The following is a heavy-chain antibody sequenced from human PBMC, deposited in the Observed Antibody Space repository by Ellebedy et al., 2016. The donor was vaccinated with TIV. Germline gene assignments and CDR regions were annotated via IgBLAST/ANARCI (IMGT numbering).Heavy chain of an antibody. V-gene: IGHV3-23*01. CDR3: AKGNKGIAAAGPNYFDY. CDR1: GFTFSSYA. D-gene: IGHD6-13*01. CDR2: ISGSGGST. Sequence: GESLKISCAASGFTFSSYAMSWVRQAPGKGLEWVSAISGSGGSTYYADSVKGRFTISRDNSKNTLYLQMNSLRAEDTAVYYCAKGNKGIAAAGPNYFDYWGQGTLVTVSS. J-gene: IGHJ4*02.